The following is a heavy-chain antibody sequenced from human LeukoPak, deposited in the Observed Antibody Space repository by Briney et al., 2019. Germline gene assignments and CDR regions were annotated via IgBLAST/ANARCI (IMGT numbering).Heavy chain of an antibody. CDR2: IRYDGSNK. CDR1: GFTFSSYG. CDR3: ARETTAMVNYFDY. J-gene: IGHJ4*02. D-gene: IGHD5-18*01. V-gene: IGHV3-30*02. Sequence: GGSLRLSCAASGFTFSSYGMHWVRQAPGKGLEWVAFIRYDGSNKYYADSVKGRFTISRDNAKNSLYLQMNSLRAEDTAVYYCARETTAMVNYFDYWGQGTLVTVSS.